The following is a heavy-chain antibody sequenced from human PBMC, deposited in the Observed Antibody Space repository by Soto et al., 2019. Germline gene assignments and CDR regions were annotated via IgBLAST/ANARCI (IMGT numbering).Heavy chain of an antibody. CDR1: GFTFTSSA. Sequence: SVKVSCKASGFTFTSSAVQWVRQARGQRLEWIGWIVVGSGNTNYAQKFQERVTITRDMSTSTAYLELSSLRSEDTAVYYCAADRKSDILTPSYYYYGMDVWGQGTTVTVSS. CDR2: IVVGSGNT. CDR3: AADRKSDILTPSYYYYGMDV. J-gene: IGHJ6*02. V-gene: IGHV1-58*01. D-gene: IGHD3-9*01.